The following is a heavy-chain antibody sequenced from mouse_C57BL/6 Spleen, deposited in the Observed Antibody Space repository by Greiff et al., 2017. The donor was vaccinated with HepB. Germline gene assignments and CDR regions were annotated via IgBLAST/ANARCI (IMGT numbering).Heavy chain of an antibody. D-gene: IGHD1-1*01. CDR3: TRGGYGSSSWYFDV. Sequence: VQLQQSGPVLVRPGASVTLSCKASGYTFTDYEMHWVKQTPVHGLEWIGAIDPETGGTAYNQKFKGKAILTADKSSSTAYMELRSLTSEDSAVYYCTRGGYGSSSWYFDVWGTGTTVTVSS. CDR2: IDPETGGT. J-gene: IGHJ1*03. V-gene: IGHV1-15*01. CDR1: GYTFTDYE.